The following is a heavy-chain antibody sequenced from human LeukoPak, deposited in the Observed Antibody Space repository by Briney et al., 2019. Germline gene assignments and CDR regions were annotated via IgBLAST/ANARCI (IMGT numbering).Heavy chain of an antibody. CDR2: IYYSGST. CDR3: AREGASLVATGIVGNWFDP. Sequence: SETLSLTCTVSGGPISSGDYYWSWIRQPPGKGLEWIGYIYYSGSTYYNPSLKSRVTISVDTSKNQFSLKLSSVTAADTAVYYCAREGASLVATGIVGNWFDPWGQGTLVTVSS. CDR1: GGPISSGDYY. D-gene: IGHD5-12*01. V-gene: IGHV4-30-4*01. J-gene: IGHJ5*02.